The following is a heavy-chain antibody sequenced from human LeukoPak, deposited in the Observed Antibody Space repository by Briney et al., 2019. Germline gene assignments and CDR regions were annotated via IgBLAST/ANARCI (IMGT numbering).Heavy chain of an antibody. CDR1: GGSFSGYY. D-gene: IGHD1-26*01. J-gene: IGHJ4*02. V-gene: IGHV4-34*01. CDR3: ARGQGAHFYR. Sequence: PSETLSLTCAVYGGSFSGYYWSWIRQPPGKGPEWIGEINHSGSTNYNPSLKSRVTISVDTSKNQFSLKLSSVTAADTAVYYCARGQGAHFYRWGQGTLVTVSS. CDR2: INHSGST.